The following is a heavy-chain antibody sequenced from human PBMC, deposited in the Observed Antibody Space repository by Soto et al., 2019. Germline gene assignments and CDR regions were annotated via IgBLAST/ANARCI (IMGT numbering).Heavy chain of an antibody. V-gene: IGHV1-24*01. CDR3: ATKYFDFWSVYSSVIPGFDQ. D-gene: IGHD3-3*01. Sequence: QVQLVQSGAEVKKPGASVKVSCKVSGYTLADLSIHWVRQAPGKGLEWVGGSVSDDGETVYAQKFQGRVTMTEDTSTVPAYLELGTLTSEDTAVYYCATKYFDFWSVYSSVIPGFDQWGQGTLVTVSS. CDR1: GYTLADLS. CDR2: SVSDDGET. J-gene: IGHJ4*02.